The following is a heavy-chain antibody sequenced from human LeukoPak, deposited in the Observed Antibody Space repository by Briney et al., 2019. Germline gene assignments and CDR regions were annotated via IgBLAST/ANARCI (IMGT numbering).Heavy chain of an antibody. Sequence: PGGSLRLSCAASGFTFDDYAMHWVRQAPGKGLEWVSGISWNSGSIGYADSVKGRFTISRGNAKNSLYLQMNSLRAEDTALYYCAKDIGSGGSWGQGTLVTVSS. CDR3: AKDIGSGGS. CDR1: GFTFDDYA. D-gene: IGHD2-15*01. V-gene: IGHV3-9*01. CDR2: ISWNSGSI. J-gene: IGHJ4*02.